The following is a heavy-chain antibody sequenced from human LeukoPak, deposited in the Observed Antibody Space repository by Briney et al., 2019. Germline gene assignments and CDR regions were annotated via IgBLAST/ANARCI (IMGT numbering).Heavy chain of an antibody. D-gene: IGHD4-17*01. J-gene: IGHJ4*02. CDR3: TRVGNDYGDSGGY. CDR2: IRSKAYGGTT. CDR1: GFTFSSYS. Sequence: GGSLRLSCAASGFTFSSYSMNWVRQAPGKGLEWVGFIRSKAYGGTTEYAASVKGRFTISRDDSKSIAYLQMNSLKTEDTAVYYCTRVGNDYGDSGGYWGQGTLVTVSS. V-gene: IGHV3-49*04.